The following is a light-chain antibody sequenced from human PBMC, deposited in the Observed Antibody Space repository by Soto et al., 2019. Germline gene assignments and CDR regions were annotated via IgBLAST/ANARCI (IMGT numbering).Light chain of an antibody. J-gene: IGKJ2*01. CDR3: QQSHSSPYT. CDR1: QTISNY. V-gene: IGKV1-39*01. CDR2: AAS. Sequence: DIHMTQSPSSLSASVGDRVTITCRASQTISNYLNWYQQKTGKATNLLIYAASTLQGGVPSRFSGSGSGTDFTRNLIILQPEHSATYCCQQSHSSPYTFGRGTKLEI.